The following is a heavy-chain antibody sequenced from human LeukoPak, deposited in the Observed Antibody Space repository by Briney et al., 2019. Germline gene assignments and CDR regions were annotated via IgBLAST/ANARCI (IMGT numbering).Heavy chain of an antibody. V-gene: IGHV1-18*01. J-gene: IGHJ3*02. Sequence: ASVKVSCKASGYTFTSYGISWVRQAPGQGLEWMGWISAYNGNTNYAQKLQGRVTMTTDTSTSTAYMELRSLRSDDTAVYYCARVSYGSGSYYNSDAFDIWGQGTMVTVSS. CDR1: GYTFTSYG. D-gene: IGHD3-10*01. CDR2: ISAYNGNT. CDR3: ARVSYGSGSYYNSDAFDI.